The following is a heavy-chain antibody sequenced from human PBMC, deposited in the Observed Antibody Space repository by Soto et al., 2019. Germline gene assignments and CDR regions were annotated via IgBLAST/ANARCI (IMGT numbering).Heavy chain of an antibody. Sequence: GGSLRLSCAASGFPFSSYGMHWVRQAPGKGLEWVAVIWYDGSNKYYADSVKGRFTISRDNSKNTLYLQMNSLRAEDTAVYYCARRVTIFGVARAYMDVWGKGTTVTVSS. CDR3: ARRVTIFGVARAYMDV. J-gene: IGHJ6*03. D-gene: IGHD3-3*01. CDR2: IWYDGSNK. V-gene: IGHV3-33*01. CDR1: GFPFSSYG.